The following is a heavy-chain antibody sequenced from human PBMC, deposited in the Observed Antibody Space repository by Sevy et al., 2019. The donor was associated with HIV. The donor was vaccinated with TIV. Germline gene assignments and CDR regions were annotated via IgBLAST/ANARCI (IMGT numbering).Heavy chain of an antibody. CDR2: ISGSGGST. V-gene: IGHV3-23*01. D-gene: IGHD3-22*01. J-gene: IGHJ4*02. Sequence: QLGGSLRLSCAASGFTFSSYAMSWVRQAPGKGLEWVSAISGSGGSTYYADSVKGRFTISRDNSKNTRYLQMNSLKAEDTAVYYCAKTRPYYDSSGYYYRIPKYYFDYWGQGTLVTVSS. CDR3: AKTRPYYDSSGYYYRIPKYYFDY. CDR1: GFTFSSYA.